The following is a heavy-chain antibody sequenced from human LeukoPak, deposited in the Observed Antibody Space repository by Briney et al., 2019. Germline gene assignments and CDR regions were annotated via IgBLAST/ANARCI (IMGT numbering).Heavy chain of an antibody. D-gene: IGHD2-15*01. J-gene: IGHJ3*02. CDR2: VSYSGTT. Sequence: PSETLSLNCTVSGGSISSHNWCWIRQPPGKGLEWIGYVSYSGTTNYNPSLKSRVTISLDTSKIQFSLKLSSVTAADTAVYYCARVDCSGGSCYAFDIWGQGTMVTVSS. CDR3: ARVDCSGGSCYAFDI. V-gene: IGHV4-59*11. CDR1: GGSISSHN.